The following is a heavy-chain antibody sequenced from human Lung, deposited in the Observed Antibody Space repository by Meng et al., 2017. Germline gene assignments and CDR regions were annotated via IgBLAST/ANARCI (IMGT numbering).Heavy chain of an antibody. V-gene: IGHV4-34*04. CDR3: ARGPTTMAHDFDY. CDR2: INHSGST. Sequence: QLRLRGWARGFLKPSGVLSSTCVVSCGSFIYYYWSWIRQPPGKGLEWIGEINHSGSTNHNPSLESRATISVDTSQNNLSLKLSSVTAADSAVYYCARGPTTMAHDFDYWGQGTLVTVSS. J-gene: IGHJ4*02. CDR1: CGSFIYYY. D-gene: IGHD4-11*01.